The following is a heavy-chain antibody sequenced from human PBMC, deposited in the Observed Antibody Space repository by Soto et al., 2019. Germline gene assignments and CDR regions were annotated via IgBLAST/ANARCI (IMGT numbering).Heavy chain of an antibody. CDR2: ISDSGSYI. D-gene: IGHD5-12*01. Sequence: GGSLRLSCGASGFSFSNYRMNWARQAPGKGLEWVSSISDSGSYINYADSVKGQFAISRDNVKNVLYLQMNSLRGEDMAFYYCARDSGYDYTGYSDYWGQGTQVTVSS. V-gene: IGHV3-21*06. CDR3: ARDSGYDYTGYSDY. J-gene: IGHJ4*02. CDR1: GFSFSNYR.